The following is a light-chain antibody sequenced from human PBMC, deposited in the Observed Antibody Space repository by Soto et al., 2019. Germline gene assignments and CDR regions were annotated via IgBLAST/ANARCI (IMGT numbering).Light chain of an antibody. CDR3: CSYAGSYTWV. V-gene: IGLV2-11*01. J-gene: IGLJ3*02. CDR1: SSDVGGYNY. Sequence: QSALTQPRSVSGSPGQSVTISCTGTSSDVGGYNYVSWYQQHPGKAPKLMIYDVSKRPSGVPDRSSGSKSGNTASLTISGLQAEDEADYYCCSYAGSYTWVFGGGTQVTVL. CDR2: DVS.